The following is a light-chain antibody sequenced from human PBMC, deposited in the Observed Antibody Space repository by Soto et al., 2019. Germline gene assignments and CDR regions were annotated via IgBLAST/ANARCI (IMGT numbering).Light chain of an antibody. V-gene: IGLV2-14*01. J-gene: IGLJ1*01. CDR1: SSDVGGYNY. Sequence: QSVLTQPASVSGSPGQSITISCTGTSSDVGGYNYVSWYQQHPGKAPKLMIYEVSNRPSGVSNRFSGSKSGNTASLTISGLQAEDEADYYCCSYAGSYTYVFGTGTKFAVL. CDR2: EVS. CDR3: CSYAGSYTYV.